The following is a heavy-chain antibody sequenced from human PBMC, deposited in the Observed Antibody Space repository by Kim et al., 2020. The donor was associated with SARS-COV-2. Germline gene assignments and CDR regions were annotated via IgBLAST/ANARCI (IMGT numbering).Heavy chain of an antibody. V-gene: IGHV3-23*01. D-gene: IGHD6-25*01. J-gene: IGHJ4*02. CDR3: AKGTAARVYYFDY. Sequence: YADSVKGRFTISRDNSKNTLYLQMNSLRAEDTAVYYCAKGTAARVYYFDYWGQGTLVTVSS.